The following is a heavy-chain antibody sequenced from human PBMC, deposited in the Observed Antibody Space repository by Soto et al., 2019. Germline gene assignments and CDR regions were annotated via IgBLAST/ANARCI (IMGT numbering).Heavy chain of an antibody. D-gene: IGHD5-12*01. CDR3: ASLPFGERYSGYEPSLDY. J-gene: IGHJ4*02. CDR1: GYTFTSYG. V-gene: IGHV1-18*03. CDR2: ISAYNGNT. Sequence: QVQLVQSGAEVKKPGASVKVSCKASGYTFTSYGISWVRQAPGQGLEWMGWISAYNGNTNYAQKLQVRVTMTTDTSTSTAYMELRSLRSDDMAVYYCASLPFGERYSGYEPSLDYRGQGTLVTVSS.